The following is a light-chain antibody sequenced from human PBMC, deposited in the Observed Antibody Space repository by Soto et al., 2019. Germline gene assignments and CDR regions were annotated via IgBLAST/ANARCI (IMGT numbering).Light chain of an antibody. CDR2: AAS. CDR1: QSISTY. CDR3: QQNFSIPIT. J-gene: IGKJ5*01. Sequence: DIQMTQSPSSLSASVGDRVTITCRASQSISTYLNWYHQKPGKAPDLLIYAASSLKSGVPSRFSGSGSGTHCTLTITGLQPADFATYYCQQNFSIPITFGQGTRLEIK. V-gene: IGKV1-39*01.